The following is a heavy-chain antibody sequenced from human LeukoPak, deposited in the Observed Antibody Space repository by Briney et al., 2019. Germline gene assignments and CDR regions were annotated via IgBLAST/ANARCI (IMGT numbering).Heavy chain of an antibody. CDR1: GFTFSSYS. D-gene: IGHD6-6*01. Sequence: AGGSLRLSCAASGFTFSSYSMNWVRQAPGKGLEWVSSISSSSSYIYYADSVKGRFTISRDNAKNSLYLQMNSLRAEDTAVYYCARDRGKKQLVQGYWGQGTLVTVSS. CDR2: ISSSSSYI. J-gene: IGHJ4*02. V-gene: IGHV3-21*01. CDR3: ARDRGKKQLVQGY.